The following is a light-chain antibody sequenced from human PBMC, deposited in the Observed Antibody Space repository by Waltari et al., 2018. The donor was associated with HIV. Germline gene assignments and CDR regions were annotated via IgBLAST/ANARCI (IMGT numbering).Light chain of an antibody. CDR2: EVT. CDR1: PSDVGGYPY. CDR3: TSYTSRNTRV. Sequence: QSALTQPASVSGSPGQSITISCTGTPSDVGGYPYVSCYQQHPGKSPKLMIYEVTNRPSGVSFRFSGSKSGNTASLTISGLQAEDEADYFCTSYTSRNTRVFGTGTKVTVL. V-gene: IGLV2-14*01. J-gene: IGLJ1*01.